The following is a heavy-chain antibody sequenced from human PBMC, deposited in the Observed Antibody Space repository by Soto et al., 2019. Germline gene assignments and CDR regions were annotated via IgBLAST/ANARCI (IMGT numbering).Heavy chain of an antibody. Sequence: EVQLLESGGGFVQPGGSLRLSCAASGFTFTNYALSWVRQAPGKGLEWVSTIGGGSGSTSYADSVKGRFSISRENSKNTLYLQMSSLRAEDTARYYCATRMYSTSWYYFVSWGQGTLVTVSS. CDR2: IGGGSGST. V-gene: IGHV3-23*01. D-gene: IGHD6-13*01. CDR1: GFTFTNYA. CDR3: ATRMYSTSWYYFVS. J-gene: IGHJ4*02.